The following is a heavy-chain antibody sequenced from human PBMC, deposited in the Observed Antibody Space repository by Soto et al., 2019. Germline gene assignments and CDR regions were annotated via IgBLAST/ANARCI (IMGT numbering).Heavy chain of an antibody. CDR1: SGYISSSNW. D-gene: IGHD3-9*01. CDR3: ARGMYYDILTGFLAFFDY. CDR2: IYHSGST. J-gene: IGHJ4*02. Sequence: SETLSLTCAVSSGYISSSNWWSWVRQPPGKGLEWIGEIYHSGSTNYNPSLKSRVTISVDKSKNQFSLKLSSVTAADTAVYYCARGMYYDILTGFLAFFDYWGQGTLVTVSS. V-gene: IGHV4-4*02.